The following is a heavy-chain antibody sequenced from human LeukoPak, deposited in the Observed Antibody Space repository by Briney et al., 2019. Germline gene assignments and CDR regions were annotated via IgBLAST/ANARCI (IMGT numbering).Heavy chain of an antibody. CDR1: GGSISSGSYY. D-gene: IGHD6-19*01. CDR2: IYTSGST. Sequence: PSETLSLTCTVSGGSISSGSYYWSWIRQPAGKGLKWIGRIYTSGSTNYNPSLKSRVTISVDTSKNQFSLKLSSVTAADTAVYYCARFAPGQWLVDYWGQGTLVTVSS. CDR3: ARFAPGQWLVDY. J-gene: IGHJ4*02. V-gene: IGHV4-61*02.